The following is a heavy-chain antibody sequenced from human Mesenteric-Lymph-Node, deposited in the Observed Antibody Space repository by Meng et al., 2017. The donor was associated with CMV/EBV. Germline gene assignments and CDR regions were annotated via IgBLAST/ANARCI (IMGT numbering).Heavy chain of an antibody. D-gene: IGHD6-13*01. CDR2: IYCDDDK. CDR1: GFSLSTSGVG. V-gene: IGHV2-5*02. J-gene: IGHJ4*02. CDR3: AHRSGIAAAGPFYFDY. Sequence: QITLKESGPTLVKTTQTLTLTCTYPGFSLSTSGVGVGWIRQPPGKALEWLALIYCDDDKRYSPSLKSRLTITKDTSKNQVVLTMTNMDPVDTATYYCAHRSGIAAAGPFYFDYWGQGTLVTVSS.